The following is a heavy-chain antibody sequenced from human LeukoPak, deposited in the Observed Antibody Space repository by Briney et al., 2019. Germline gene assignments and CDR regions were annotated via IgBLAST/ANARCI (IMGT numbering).Heavy chain of an antibody. CDR1: GASLNNYY. CDR3: ARHTFGWSYDF. D-gene: IGHD2/OR15-2a*01. J-gene: IGHJ5*01. CDR2: IYSDGIT. Sequence: SDTLSLTCSVSGASLNNYYWSWMRQPAGKALEWIGRIYSDGITGYNPSLKNRVTMSIDTSKNQFSLNLESVTAADTAVYFCARHTFGWSYDFWGQGTLVTVSS. V-gene: IGHV4-4*07.